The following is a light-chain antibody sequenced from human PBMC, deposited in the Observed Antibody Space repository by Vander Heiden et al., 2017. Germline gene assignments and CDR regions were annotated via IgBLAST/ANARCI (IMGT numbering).Light chain of an antibody. Sequence: DIQMTQFPSSLSASVGDRVTITCRASQSINSFLNWYQEKPGKATQLLIYAASSFQSGVPSRFSGSGSGTDFTLTISSLQPEDFATYSCQQSFATPVTFGQGTKVEIK. CDR2: AAS. CDR1: QSINSF. J-gene: IGKJ1*01. CDR3: QQSFATPVT. V-gene: IGKV1-39*01.